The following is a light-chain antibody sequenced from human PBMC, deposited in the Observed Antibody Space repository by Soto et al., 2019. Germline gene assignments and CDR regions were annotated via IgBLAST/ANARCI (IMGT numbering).Light chain of an antibody. CDR1: SSDIGAYNY. CDR3: CSCAGSNERGV. Sequence: QSALTQPPSASGSPGQSVTISCTGTSSDIGAYNYVSWYQQHPGKAPKLMIHEVSKRPSGVPDRFSGSKSCNTACLTVAGLQAEDEAQYYCCSCAGSNERGVVGGGTKRTVL. J-gene: IGLJ3*02. CDR2: EVS. V-gene: IGLV2-8*01.